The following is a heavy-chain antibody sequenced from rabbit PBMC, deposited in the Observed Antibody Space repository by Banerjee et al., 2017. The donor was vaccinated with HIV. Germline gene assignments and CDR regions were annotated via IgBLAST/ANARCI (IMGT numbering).Heavy chain of an antibody. V-gene: IGHV1S40*01. J-gene: IGHJ6*01. D-gene: IGHD2-1*01. CDR2: TYAGSSGHT. Sequence: QSLEESGGDLVKPGASLTLTCTASGFSLSSSYNMCWVRQAPGKGLEWIACTYAGSSGHTYYASWAKGRFTISKTSSTTVTLQMTSLTAADTATYFCAREFYTVDDYGDYDLWGPGTLVTDS. CDR3: AREFYTVDDYGDYDL. CDR1: GFSLSSSYN.